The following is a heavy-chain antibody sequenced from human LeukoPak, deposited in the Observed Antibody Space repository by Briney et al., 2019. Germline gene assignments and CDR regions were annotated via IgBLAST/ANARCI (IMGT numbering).Heavy chain of an antibody. D-gene: IGHD3-9*01. J-gene: IGHJ4*02. V-gene: IGHV3-23*01. CDR1: GFTFSSYA. Sequence: PGGSLRLSCAASGFTFSSYAMSWVRQVPGKGLEWVSSISASGGVTHYADSVKGRFTISRDNSKNTLYLQRSSLRAEDTAVYYCARGRAIYCFDYWGQGTLVTVSS. CDR2: ISASGGVT. CDR3: ARGRAIYCFDY.